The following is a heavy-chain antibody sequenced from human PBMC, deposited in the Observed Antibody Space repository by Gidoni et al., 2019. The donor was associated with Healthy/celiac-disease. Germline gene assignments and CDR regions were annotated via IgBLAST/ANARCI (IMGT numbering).Heavy chain of an antibody. V-gene: IGHV3-9*01. CDR1: GFTFDDYA. CDR3: AKSGGAVAGTDFDY. CDR2: ISWNSGSI. J-gene: IGHJ4*02. D-gene: IGHD6-19*01. Sequence: EVQLVESGGGLVQLARSLRLSCAASGFTFDDYAMHWVRQAPGKGLEWVSGISWNSGSIGYADSGKGRFTSSRDNAKNSLYLQMNSLRAEDTALYYCAKSGGAVAGTDFDYWGQGTLVTVSS.